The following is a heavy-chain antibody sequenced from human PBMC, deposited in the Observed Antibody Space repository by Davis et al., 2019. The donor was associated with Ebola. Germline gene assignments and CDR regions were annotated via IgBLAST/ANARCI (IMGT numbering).Heavy chain of an antibody. Sequence: AASVKVSCKASGYTFTSYVLHWVRQAPGQRLEWVGWINPYTGDTKYSQKFQGRVTISTDTSATTIDMGLSSLTSEDTAVYFCARLDYSGHYFDYWGQGTLVTVSS. J-gene: IGHJ4*02. CDR1: GYTFTSYV. D-gene: IGHD4-11*01. CDR3: ARLDYSGHYFDY. V-gene: IGHV1-3*01. CDR2: INPYTGDT.